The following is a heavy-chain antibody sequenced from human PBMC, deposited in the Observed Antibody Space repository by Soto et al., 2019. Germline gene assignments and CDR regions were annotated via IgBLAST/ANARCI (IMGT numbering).Heavy chain of an antibody. CDR2: INHSGST. D-gene: IGHD2-2*01. CDR3: ARGRYCSSTSCIYYYYGMDV. Sequence: SETLSLTCAVYGGSFSGYYWSWIRQPPGKGLEWIGEINHSGSTNYNPSLKSRVTISVDTSKNQFSLKLSSVTAADTAVYYCARGRYCSSTSCIYYYYGMDVWGQGTTVTVSS. CDR1: GGSFSGYY. J-gene: IGHJ6*02. V-gene: IGHV4-34*01.